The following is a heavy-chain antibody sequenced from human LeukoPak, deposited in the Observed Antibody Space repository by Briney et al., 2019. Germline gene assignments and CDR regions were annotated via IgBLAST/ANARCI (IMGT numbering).Heavy chain of an antibody. CDR1: GYTFTSYG. D-gene: IGHD3-22*01. CDR2: ISAYNGNT. J-gene: IGHJ4*02. V-gene: IGHV1-18*01. CDR3: ARDKGRYYYDISGY. Sequence: GASVKVSCKASGYTFTSYGISWVRRAPGQGLEWMGWISAYNGNTNYAQKLQGRVTMTTDTSTSTAYMELRSLRSDDTAVYYCARDKGRYYYDISGYWGQGTLVTVSS.